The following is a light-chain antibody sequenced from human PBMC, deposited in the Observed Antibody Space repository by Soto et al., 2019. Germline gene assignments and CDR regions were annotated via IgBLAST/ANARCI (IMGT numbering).Light chain of an antibody. CDR1: SSDVGGNKY. J-gene: IGLJ1*01. V-gene: IGLV2-14*03. CDR3: SAFTGTSYV. CDR2: DVS. Sequence: QSVLTQAASGSGAPGQSITISCTGTSSDVGGNKYVSWYQQYPGKAPKLMICDVSNRPSGVSNRFSGSKSGNTASLTISGLQAEDEADYYCSAFTGTSYVFGTGTKVTVL.